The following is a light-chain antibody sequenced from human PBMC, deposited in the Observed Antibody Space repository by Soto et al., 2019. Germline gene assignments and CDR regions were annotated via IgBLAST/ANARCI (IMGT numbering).Light chain of an antibody. J-gene: IGKJ1*01. Sequence: EIALTQSPGTLSLSPGERATLSCRASQSVSSNYLAWYQQKPGQAPRPLIYGASSRATGIPDRFSGSGAGTDFTLTISRLESEDFAVYYCQQYVSSPWTFGQGTKVEIK. CDR2: GAS. V-gene: IGKV3-20*01. CDR3: QQYVSSPWT. CDR1: QSVSSNY.